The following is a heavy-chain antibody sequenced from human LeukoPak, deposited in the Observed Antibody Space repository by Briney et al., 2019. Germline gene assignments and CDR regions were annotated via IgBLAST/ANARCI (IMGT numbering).Heavy chain of an antibody. Sequence: PGGSLRLSCAASGFTFSSYAMSWVRQAPGKGLEWVSAISGSGGSTYYADSVKGRLTISRDNAKNSLYLQMNSLRSEDTAVYFCATESSAALDCWGQGTLVTVSS. CDR1: GFTFSSYA. V-gene: IGHV3-23*01. CDR2: ISGSGGST. CDR3: ATESSAALDC. D-gene: IGHD6-13*01. J-gene: IGHJ4*02.